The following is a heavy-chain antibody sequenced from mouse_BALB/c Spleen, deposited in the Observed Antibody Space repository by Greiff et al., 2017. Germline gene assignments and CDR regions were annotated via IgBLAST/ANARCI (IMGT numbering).Heavy chain of an antibody. CDR1: GYTFTSYY. CDR3: TRDDYGSSDY. Sequence: QVQLKQPGAELVKPGASVKLSCKASGYTFTSYYMYWVKQRPGQGLEWIGGINPSNGGTNFNEKFKSKATLTVDKSSSTAYMQLSSLTSEDSAVYYCTRDDYGSSDYWGQGTTLTVSS. D-gene: IGHD1-1*01. V-gene: IGHV1S81*02. CDR2: INPSNGGT. J-gene: IGHJ2*01.